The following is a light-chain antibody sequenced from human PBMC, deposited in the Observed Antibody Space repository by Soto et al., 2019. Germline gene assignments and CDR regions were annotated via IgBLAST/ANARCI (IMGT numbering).Light chain of an antibody. Sequence: QSVLTQPPSVSAAPGQKVTISCSGSSSNIGNNYVFWYQQLPGTAPKLLIYDNDKRPSGIPDRFSGSKSGTSATLGITGLQTGDEADYYCETWDRSLSVGVFGGGTKLT. CDR3: ETWDRSLSVGV. J-gene: IGLJ2*01. V-gene: IGLV1-51*01. CDR1: SSNIGNNY. CDR2: DND.